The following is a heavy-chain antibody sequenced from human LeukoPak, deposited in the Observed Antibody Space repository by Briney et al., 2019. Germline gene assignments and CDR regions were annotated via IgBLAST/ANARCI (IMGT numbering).Heavy chain of an antibody. D-gene: IGHD3-16*01. J-gene: IGHJ4*02. V-gene: IGHV1-24*01. CDR2: FDPEEGET. CDR1: GYTLTESS. CDR3: ATSIGVADLFD. Sequence: ASVKVSCKVSGYTLTESSMHWVRQAPGKGLEWMGGFDPEEGETIYAQKFQGRVTMTRNTSISTAYMELSSLRSEDTAVYYCATSIGVADLFDWGQGTLVTVSS.